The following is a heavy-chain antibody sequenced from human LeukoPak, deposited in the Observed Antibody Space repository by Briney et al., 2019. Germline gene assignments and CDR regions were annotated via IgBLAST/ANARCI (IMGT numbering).Heavy chain of an antibody. V-gene: IGHV3-7*01. J-gene: IGHJ6*03. CDR1: GFTFSSYS. D-gene: IGHD3-10*01. Sequence: GGSLRLSCAASGFTFSSYSMNWVRQVPGKGLEWVANIKEDAGEIYYVDSVKGRFTISRDNAKNSLYLQMNSLRAEDTAVYYCASSLITMVRGGKHYYYYMDVWGKGTTVTISS. CDR2: IKEDAGEI. CDR3: ASSLITMVRGGKHYYYYMDV.